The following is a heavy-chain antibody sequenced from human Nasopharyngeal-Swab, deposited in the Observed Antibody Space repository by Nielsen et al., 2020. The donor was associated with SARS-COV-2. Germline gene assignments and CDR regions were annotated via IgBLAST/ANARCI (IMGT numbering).Heavy chain of an antibody. CDR2: INHSGST. Sequence: SETLSLTCAVYGGSFSGYYWSWIRQPPGKGLEWIGEINHSGSTNYNPSLKSRVTISVDTSKNQFSLKLSSVTAADTAVYYCASSPRQPPAGGWYFDLWGRGTLVTVSS. J-gene: IGHJ2*01. CDR1: GGSFSGYY. CDR3: ASSPRQPPAGGWYFDL. V-gene: IGHV4-34*01. D-gene: IGHD2-2*01.